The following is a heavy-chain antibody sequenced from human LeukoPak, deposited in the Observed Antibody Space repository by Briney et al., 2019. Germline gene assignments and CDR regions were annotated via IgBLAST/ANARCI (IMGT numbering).Heavy chain of an antibody. V-gene: IGHV4-59*11. Sequence: SETLSLTCTVSGGSISSHYWSWIRQPPGKGLEWIGYIYYSGSTNYNPSLKSRVTISVDTSKNQFSLKLSSVTAADTAVYYCARQGATGDFDYWGQGTLVTVSS. J-gene: IGHJ4*02. CDR1: GGSISSHY. CDR3: ARQGATGDFDY. CDR2: IYYSGST. D-gene: IGHD1-26*01.